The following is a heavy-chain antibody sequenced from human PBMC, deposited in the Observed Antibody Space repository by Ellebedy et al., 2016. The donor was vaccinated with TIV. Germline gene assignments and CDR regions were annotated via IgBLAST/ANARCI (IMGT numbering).Heavy chain of an antibody. CDR3: ARDPGSSAFDI. CDR2: INQGGSQK. CDR1: GSNYSNYW. V-gene: IGHV3-7*04. J-gene: IGHJ3*02. Sequence: GGSLRLSXVTSGSNYSNYWMSWVRQAPGKELERVSNINQGGSQKAYLDSVKGRFTTSRDNAENSLYLQMNSLRPEDTAVYYCARDPGSSAFDIWGQGTVVTVSS. D-gene: IGHD3-10*01.